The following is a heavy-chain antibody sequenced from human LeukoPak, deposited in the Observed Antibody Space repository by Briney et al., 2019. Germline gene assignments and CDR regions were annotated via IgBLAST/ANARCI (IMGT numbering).Heavy chain of an antibody. Sequence: PSQTLSLTCTVSGGSISSGGNYWPWIRQHPGKGLEWIGYMHYSGTTCYNPSLKSRVTISVDTSKNQFSLKLNSVTAADTAVYYCARYYHDSSGYSNWFDPWGQGSLVTVSS. J-gene: IGHJ5*02. CDR1: GGSISSGGNY. V-gene: IGHV4-31*03. CDR2: MHYSGTT. CDR3: ARYYHDSSGYSNWFDP. D-gene: IGHD3-22*01.